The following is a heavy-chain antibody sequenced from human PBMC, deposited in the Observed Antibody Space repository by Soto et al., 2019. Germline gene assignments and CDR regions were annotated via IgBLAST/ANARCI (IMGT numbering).Heavy chain of an antibody. CDR3: ARMTFGESNKPTNWFDP. Sequence: QVKLVQFGAEVKKPGASVKVSCKASGYTFTSYDINWERQATGQGLEWMGWMNPNSGNTGYAQKFQGRVSMTRNTSIITAYMELSSLTSEDTAVYYCARMTFGESNKPTNWFDPWGQGTLVTVSS. D-gene: IGHD3-10*01. CDR2: MNPNSGNT. V-gene: IGHV1-8*01. CDR1: GYTFTSYD. J-gene: IGHJ5*02.